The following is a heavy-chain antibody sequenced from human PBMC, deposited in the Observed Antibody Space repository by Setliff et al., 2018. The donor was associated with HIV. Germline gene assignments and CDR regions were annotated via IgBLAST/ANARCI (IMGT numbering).Heavy chain of an antibody. CDR3: AWGTQRPIDS. J-gene: IGHJ4*02. CDR1: GYTFPDYY. CDR2: IDPDRGDT. V-gene: IGHV1-69-2*01. Sequence: GASVKVSCKVSGYTFPDYYIQWIRQAPGKGLEWMGLIDPDRGDTVYAEKFQDRVTITADRSIDTAYMKLSSLRSEDTAMYFCAWGTQRPIDSWGQGTLVTVSS. D-gene: IGHD3-16*01.